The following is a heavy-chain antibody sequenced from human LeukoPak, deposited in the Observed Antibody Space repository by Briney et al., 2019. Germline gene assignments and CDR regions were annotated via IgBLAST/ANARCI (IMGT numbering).Heavy chain of an antibody. V-gene: IGHV3-53*01. CDR1: GFTVSATY. D-gene: IGHD6-19*01. J-gene: IGHJ4*02. Sequence: GGSLRLSCAASGFTVSATYMNWVRQAPGKGLEWVSIIYTGGNTYYAGSVKGRFTISRENAKNSLYLQMNSLTAGDTAVYFCSRVGSSGWPNYFDSWGQGTLVTVSS. CDR3: SRVGSSGWPNYFDS. CDR2: IYTGGNT.